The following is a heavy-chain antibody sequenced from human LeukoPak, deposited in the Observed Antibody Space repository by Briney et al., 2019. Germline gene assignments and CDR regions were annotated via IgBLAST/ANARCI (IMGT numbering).Heavy chain of an antibody. CDR1: GGSFSGYY. J-gene: IGHJ5*02. Sequence: PSETLSLTCAVYGGSFSGYYWSWIRQPPGKGLEWIGEINHSGSTYYNPSLKSRVTISVDTSKNQFSLKLSSVTAADTAVYYCARDWQWFDPWGQGTLVTVSS. V-gene: IGHV4-34*09. CDR2: INHSGST. CDR3: ARDWQWFDP.